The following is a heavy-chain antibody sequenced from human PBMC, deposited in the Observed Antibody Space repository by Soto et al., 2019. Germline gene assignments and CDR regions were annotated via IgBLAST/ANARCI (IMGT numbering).Heavy chain of an antibody. CDR2: IYYSRST. J-gene: IGHJ4*02. CDR3: ARAGDVNYFDY. Sequence: SETLSLTCTVSGGSISSGDYYWSWIRQPPGKGLEWIGYIYYSRSTYYNPSLKSRVTISVDTSKNQFSLKLSSVTAADTAVYYCARAGDVNYFDYWGQGTLVTVSS. CDR1: GGSISSGDYY. D-gene: IGHD2-8*02. V-gene: IGHV4-30-4*01.